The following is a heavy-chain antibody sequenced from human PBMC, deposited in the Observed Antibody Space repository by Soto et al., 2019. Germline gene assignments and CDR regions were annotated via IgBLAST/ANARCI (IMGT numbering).Heavy chain of an antibody. CDR1: GFTFSSYW. CDR3: ARGTSHCSSTSCYDDAFDI. Sequence: GGSLRLSCAASGFTFSSYWMSWVRQAPGKGLEWVANIKQDGSEKYYVDSVKGRFTISRDNAKNSLYLQMNSLRAEDTAVYYCARGTSHCSSTSCYDDAFDIWGQGTMVTVSS. D-gene: IGHD2-2*01. CDR2: IKQDGSEK. V-gene: IGHV3-7*01. J-gene: IGHJ3*02.